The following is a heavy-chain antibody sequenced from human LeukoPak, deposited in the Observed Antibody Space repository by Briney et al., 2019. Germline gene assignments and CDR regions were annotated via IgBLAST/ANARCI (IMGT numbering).Heavy chain of an antibody. CDR2: IYYSGST. J-gene: IGHJ6*02. CDR1: GGSISSYY. Sequence: SETLSLTCTVSGGSISSYYWSWIRQPPGKGLEWIGYIYYSGSTNYNPSLKSRVTISVDTSKNQFSLKVSSVTAADTAVYYCARDTGHQLSRRNYYAMDVWGQGTTVTVSS. CDR3: ARDTGHQLSRRNYYAMDV. D-gene: IGHD2-2*01. V-gene: IGHV4-59*12.